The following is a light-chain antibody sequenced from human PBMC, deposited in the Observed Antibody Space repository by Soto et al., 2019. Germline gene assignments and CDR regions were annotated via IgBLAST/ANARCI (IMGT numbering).Light chain of an antibody. CDR2: GAS. CDR3: QQYGSSPET. Sequence: DMVMTQSPATVSVSPGERATLSFMASQSVSSSLAWYQQKPGQAPRLLIYGASSRATGIPDRFSGSGSGTDFTLTITRLEPEDFAVYYCQQYGSSPETFGQGTKVDIK. V-gene: IGKV3-20*01. J-gene: IGKJ1*01. CDR1: QSVSSS.